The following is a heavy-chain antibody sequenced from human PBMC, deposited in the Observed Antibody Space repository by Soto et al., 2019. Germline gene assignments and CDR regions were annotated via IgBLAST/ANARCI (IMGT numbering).Heavy chain of an antibody. CDR3: ARGLLPSFSYSSSSSYFDY. CDR2: MNPNSGNT. Sequence: GASVKVSCKASGYTFTSYDINWVRQATGQGLEWMGWMNPNSGNTGYAQKFQGRVTMTRNTSISTAYMELSSLRSEDTAVYYCARGLLPSFSYSSSSSYFDYWGQGTLVTVSS. J-gene: IGHJ4*02. V-gene: IGHV1-8*01. D-gene: IGHD6-6*01. CDR1: GYTFTSYD.